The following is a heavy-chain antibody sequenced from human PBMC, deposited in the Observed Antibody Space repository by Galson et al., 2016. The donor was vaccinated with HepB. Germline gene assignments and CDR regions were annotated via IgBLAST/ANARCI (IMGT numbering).Heavy chain of an antibody. CDR2: IYHSGGA. D-gene: IGHD3-16*01. V-gene: IGHV4-4*02. Sequence: SETLSLTCAVSGGSISSSNWWTWVRQPPGKGLEWIGPIYHSGGATYNPSLNSRVTMSVDKSKNQFSLKLNSVTAADTAVYFCARVSSDYVWGSYTPYYWFDPWGQGTLVTVSS. J-gene: IGHJ5*02. CDR3: ARVSSDYVWGSYTPYYWFDP. CDR1: GGSISSSNW.